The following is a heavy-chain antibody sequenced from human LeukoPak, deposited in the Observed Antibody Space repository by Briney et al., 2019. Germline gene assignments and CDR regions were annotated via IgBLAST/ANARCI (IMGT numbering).Heavy chain of an antibody. J-gene: IGHJ4*02. CDR1: GFTFSNAW. CDR2: IKSKTDGGTT. V-gene: IGHV3-15*01. CDR3: TTETLTSGSTYFDC. Sequence: PGGSLRLSCTASGFTFSNAWMSWVRQAPGKGLEWVGRIKSKTDGGTTDYAAPVKGRFTISRDDSKNTLYLQMNRLKTDDTAVYYCTTETLTSGSTYFDCWGQGTLVTVSS. D-gene: IGHD2-2*01.